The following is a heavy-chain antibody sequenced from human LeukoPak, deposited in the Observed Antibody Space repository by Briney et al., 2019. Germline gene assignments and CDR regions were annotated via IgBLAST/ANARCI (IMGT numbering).Heavy chain of an antibody. CDR2: IYTSGST. CDR1: CGXISSYY. CDR3: ARDSELVDAFDI. Sequence: SETLSLTCTVSCGXISSYYWGWIRQPAGKGLEWIGRIYTSGSTNYNPSLKRRVIMSVDTSNDQFSLKLSSVTAADTAVYYCARDSELVDAFDIWGQGTMVTVSS. V-gene: IGHV4-4*07. D-gene: IGHD3-10*01. J-gene: IGHJ3*02.